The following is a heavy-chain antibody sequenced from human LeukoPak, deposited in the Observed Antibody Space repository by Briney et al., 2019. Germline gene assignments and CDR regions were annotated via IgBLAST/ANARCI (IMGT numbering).Heavy chain of an antibody. D-gene: IGHD2-2*01. CDR3: ARAAVVPAAMGVYYFDY. Sequence: GASVKVSCKASGYTFTSYYMHWVRQAPGQGLEWMGWISAYNGNTNYAQKLQGRVTMTTDTSTSTAYMELRSLRSDDTAVYYCARAAVVPAAMGVYYFDYWGQGTLVTVSS. J-gene: IGHJ4*02. CDR2: ISAYNGNT. V-gene: IGHV1-18*04. CDR1: GYTFTSYY.